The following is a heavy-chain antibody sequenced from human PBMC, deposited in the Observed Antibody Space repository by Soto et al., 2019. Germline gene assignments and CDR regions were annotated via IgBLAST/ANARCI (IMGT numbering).Heavy chain of an antibody. D-gene: IGHD3-22*01. CDR2: IIPIFGTA. CDR3: ARTGPYYNDTTGYYPFIFDY. J-gene: IGHJ4*02. Sequence: GASVKVSCKASGGTFSSYAISWVRQAPGQGLEWMGGIIPIFGTANYAQKFQGRVTITADESTSTAYLELRSLRSDDSAVYYCARTGPYYNDTTGYYPFIFDYWGQGSRVTVSS. V-gene: IGHV1-69*13. CDR1: GGTFSSYA.